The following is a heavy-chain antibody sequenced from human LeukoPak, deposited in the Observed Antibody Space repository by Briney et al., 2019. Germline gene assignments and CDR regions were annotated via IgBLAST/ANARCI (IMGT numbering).Heavy chain of an antibody. D-gene: IGHD6-19*01. CDR3: ARYIRIAVAGRFDY. CDR2: IYHSGST. J-gene: IGHJ4*02. Sequence: SQTLSLTCAVSGGSISSGGYSWSWIRQPPGKGLEWIGYIYHSGSTYHNPSLKSRVTISVDTSKNQFSLKLSSVTAADTAVYYCARYIRIAVAGRFDYWGQGTLVTVSS. V-gene: IGHV4-30-2*01. CDR1: GGSISSGGYS.